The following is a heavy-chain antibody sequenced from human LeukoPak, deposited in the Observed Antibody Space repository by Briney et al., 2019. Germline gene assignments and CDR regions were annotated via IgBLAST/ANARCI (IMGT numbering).Heavy chain of an antibody. CDR3: AKEITIFGVVQLYYFDY. V-gene: IGHV3-30*18. CDR1: GFPFDDYG. D-gene: IGHD3-3*01. J-gene: IGHJ4*02. CDR2: ISYDGSNK. Sequence: GGSLRLSCAASGFPFDDYGMNWVRQVPGKGLEWVAVISYDGSNKYYADSVKGRFTISRDNSKNTLYLQMNSLRAEDTAVYYCAKEITIFGVVQLYYFDYWGQGTLVTVSS.